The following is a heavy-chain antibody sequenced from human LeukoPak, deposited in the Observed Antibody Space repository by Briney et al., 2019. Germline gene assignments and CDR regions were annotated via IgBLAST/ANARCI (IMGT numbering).Heavy chain of an antibody. Sequence: PGRSLRLSCAASGFTFSSYAVHWVRQAPGKGLEWVAVISYDGSNKYYADSVKGRFTISRDNAKNTLYLQMHSLRAEDTAVYYCARDEPTVTTGPPVGSWGQGTLVTVSS. J-gene: IGHJ4*02. CDR2: ISYDGSNK. V-gene: IGHV3-30-3*01. D-gene: IGHD4-17*01. CDR3: ARDEPTVTTGPPVGS. CDR1: GFTFSSYA.